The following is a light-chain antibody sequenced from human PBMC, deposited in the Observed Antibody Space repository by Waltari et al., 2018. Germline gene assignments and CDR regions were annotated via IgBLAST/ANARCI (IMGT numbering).Light chain of an antibody. CDR3: QQYYITPPT. V-gene: IGKV4-1*01. CDR2: WAS. J-gene: IGKJ1*01. CDR1: QTVLSSSNNKDY. Sequence: DIVMTQSPDSLAVSLGERATINCKSSQTVLSSSNNKDYLAWYQPKPGQPPKLLIYWASTRESVVPDRFSGSGSGTDFTLTISSLQAEDVAVYYCQQYYITPPTFGQGTKVEIK.